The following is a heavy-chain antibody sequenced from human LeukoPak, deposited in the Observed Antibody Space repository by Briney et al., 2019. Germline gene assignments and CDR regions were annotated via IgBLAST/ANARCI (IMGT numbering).Heavy chain of an antibody. V-gene: IGHV3-11*01. CDR1: GFTLSDYY. J-gene: IGHJ4*02. CDR3: ASVLWLWFGELSFDY. D-gene: IGHD3-10*01. CDR2: ISSSGSTI. Sequence: PGGSLRLSCAASGFTLSDYYMSWIRQAPGKGLEWVSYISSSGSTIYYADSVKGRFTISRDNAKNSLYLQMNSLRAEDTAVYYCASVLWLWFGELSFDYWGQGTLVTVSS.